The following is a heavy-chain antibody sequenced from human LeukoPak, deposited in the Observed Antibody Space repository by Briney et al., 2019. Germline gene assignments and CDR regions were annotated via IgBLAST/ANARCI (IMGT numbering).Heavy chain of an antibody. CDR3: ARDPYYYGSGSYYKPSFDY. J-gene: IGHJ4*02. Sequence: ASVKVSCKASGYTFTNYGISWVRQAAGQGLEWMGWISAYNGNTNYAQKLQGRVTMTTDTSKSTAYMELRSLRSDGTAVYYCARDPYYYGSGSYYKPSFDYWGQGTLVTVSS. V-gene: IGHV1-18*01. CDR2: ISAYNGNT. D-gene: IGHD3-10*01. CDR1: GYTFTNYG.